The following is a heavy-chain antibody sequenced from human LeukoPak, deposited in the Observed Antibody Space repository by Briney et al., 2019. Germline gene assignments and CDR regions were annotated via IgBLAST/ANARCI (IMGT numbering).Heavy chain of an antibody. CDR1: GFTFDDYA. D-gene: IGHD6-13*01. CDR2: ISWNSGSI. V-gene: IGHV3-9*01. CDR3: AKDSDPPFTLSSSWPID. J-gene: IGHJ4*02. Sequence: GGYLRLSCAASGFTFDDYAMHWVRQAPGKGLEWVSGISWNSGSIGYAGSVKGRFTISRDNAKNSLYLQMNSLRAEDTALYYCAKDSDPPFTLSSSWPIDWGQGTLVTVSS.